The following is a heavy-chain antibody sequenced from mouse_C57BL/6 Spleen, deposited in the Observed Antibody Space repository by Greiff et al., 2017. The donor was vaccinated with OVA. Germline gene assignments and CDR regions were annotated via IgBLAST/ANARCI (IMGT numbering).Heavy chain of an antibody. CDR3: ARKGLKVYYAMDY. V-gene: IGHV2-2*01. Sequence: VQVVESGPGLVQPSQSLSITCTVSGFSLTSYGVHWVRQSPGKGLEWLGVIWSGGSTDYNAAFISRLSISKDNSKSQVFFKMNSLQADDTAIYYCARKGLKVYYAMDYWGQGTSVTVSS. D-gene: IGHD1-3*01. CDR1: GFSLTSYG. CDR2: IWSGGST. J-gene: IGHJ4*01.